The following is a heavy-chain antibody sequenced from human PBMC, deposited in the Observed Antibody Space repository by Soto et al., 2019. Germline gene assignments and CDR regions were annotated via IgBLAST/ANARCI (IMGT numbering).Heavy chain of an antibody. CDR2: IIPIFGTT. CDR3: ARLHCTSPGCVPLDP. Sequence: GASVKVSCKASGGTFSNYAITWVRQAPGQGLEWVARIIPIFGTTNVAEKFQGRVTITADESTTTAYMELSGLRSDDTAVYYCARLHCTSPGCVPLDPWGHGTLVTVSS. J-gene: IGHJ5*02. CDR1: GGTFSNYA. V-gene: IGHV1-69*13. D-gene: IGHD2-2*01.